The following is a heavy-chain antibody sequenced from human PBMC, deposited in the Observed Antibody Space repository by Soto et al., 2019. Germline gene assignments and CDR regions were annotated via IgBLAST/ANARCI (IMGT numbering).Heavy chain of an antibody. Sequence: EVQLVESGGGLVQPGGSLRLSCAASGFTFSSYWMSWVGQAPGKGLEWVANIKQDGSEKYYVDSVKGRFTISRDNAKNSLYLQMNSLRAEDTAVYYCARKPLYYDFWSGLMGYMDVWGKGTTVTVSS. CDR1: GFTFSSYW. CDR2: IKQDGSEK. CDR3: ARKPLYYDFWSGLMGYMDV. J-gene: IGHJ6*03. V-gene: IGHV3-7*01. D-gene: IGHD3-3*01.